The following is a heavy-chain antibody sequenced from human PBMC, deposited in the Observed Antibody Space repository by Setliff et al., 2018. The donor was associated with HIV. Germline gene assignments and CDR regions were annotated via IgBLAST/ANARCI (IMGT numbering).Heavy chain of an antibody. V-gene: IGHV4-34*01. J-gene: IGHJ6*03. CDR3: ARTTGNSSSWSFYYYYYYMDV. D-gene: IGHD6-13*01. CDR1: GESFSDYS. Sequence: SSETLSLTCAVYGESFSDYSWNWIRQTPEKGLEWIAEITQSGTTNYHPSLRGRVSIVVGTSKNHFSLNLRSVTAADTAVYYCARTTGNSSSWSFYYYYYYMDVWGKGTTVTVSS. CDR2: ITQSGTT.